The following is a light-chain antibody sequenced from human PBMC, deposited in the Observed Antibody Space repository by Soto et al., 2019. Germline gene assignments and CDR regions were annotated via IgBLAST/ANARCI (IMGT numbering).Light chain of an antibody. CDR1: QSVSNF. CDR2: GAS. CDR3: QQGYNFPRA. J-gene: IGKJ1*01. V-gene: IGKV3-11*01. Sequence: EIVFTQSPATLSLSPGERASLTCRASQSVSNFLAWYQHKPGQAPRLLIYGASTRATGIPVRFSGSGSGTEFTLTINSLQPEDFATYYCQQGYNFPRAFGQGTKVDIK.